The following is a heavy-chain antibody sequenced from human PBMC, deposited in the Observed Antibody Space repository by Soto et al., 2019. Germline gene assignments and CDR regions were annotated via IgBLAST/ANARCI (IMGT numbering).Heavy chain of an antibody. CDR2: ISWNSGSI. D-gene: IGHD4-4*01. V-gene: IGHV3-9*01. CDR3: AKGVYSNYVRVYFEY. J-gene: IGHJ4*02. CDR1: GFTFDDYA. Sequence: QPGGSLRLSCAASGFTFDDYAMHWVRQAPGKGLEWVSGISWNSGSIGYADSVKGRFTISRDNAKNSLYLQMNSLRAEDTALYYCAKGVYSNYVRVYFEYWGEGTLVTVSS.